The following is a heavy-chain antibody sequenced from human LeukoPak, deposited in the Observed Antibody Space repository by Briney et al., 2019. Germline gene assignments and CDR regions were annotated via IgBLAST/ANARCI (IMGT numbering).Heavy chain of an antibody. CDR1: GFTFDDYA. Sequence: PGRSLRLSCAASGFTFDDYAMHWVRHPPGKGLGWVSLISWNSGSIKYTESVKGRFTISRDNSKNSLYLQMSSLRTEDTALYYCARDIYDSGDFRGDFWGQGTLVTVSS. CDR3: ARDIYDSGDFRGDF. D-gene: IGHD3-22*01. CDR2: ISWNSGSI. J-gene: IGHJ4*02. V-gene: IGHV3-43*01.